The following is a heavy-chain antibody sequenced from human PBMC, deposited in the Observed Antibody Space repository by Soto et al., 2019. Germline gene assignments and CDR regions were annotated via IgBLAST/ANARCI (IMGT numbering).Heavy chain of an antibody. CDR1: GGTFSTYT. V-gene: IGHV1-69*02. J-gene: IGHJ6*04. D-gene: IGHD6-19*01. CDR3: ARRDGTTGISVDGSEV. Sequence: QVQLVQSGAEVREPGSSVKVSGKSSGGTFSTYTINWVRQARGQGLEWMGRIMPMVGIANYAQKFQGRVTITADKSTGTSYMELVSLTFEYTAVYYCARRDGTTGISVDGSEVWGKGTTVNVSS. CDR2: IMPMVGIA.